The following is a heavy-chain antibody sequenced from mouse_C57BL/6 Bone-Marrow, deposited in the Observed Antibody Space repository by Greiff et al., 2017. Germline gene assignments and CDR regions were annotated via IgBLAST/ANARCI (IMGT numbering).Heavy chain of an antibody. CDR3: ARELPYDY. Sequence: QVQLQQPGAELVKPGASVKLSCKASGYTFTSYWMQWVKQRPGQGLEWIGEIDPSDSYTNYNQKFKGKATLTVDTSSSTAYMQLSSLTSEDSAVYYCARELPYDYWGQGTTLTVSS. CDR1: GYTFTSYW. CDR2: IDPSDSYT. V-gene: IGHV1-50*01. J-gene: IGHJ2*01.